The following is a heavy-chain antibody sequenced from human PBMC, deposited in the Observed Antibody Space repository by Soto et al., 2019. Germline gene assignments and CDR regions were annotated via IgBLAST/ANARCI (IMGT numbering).Heavy chain of an antibody. CDR3: AKDQGSSWYEIDY. J-gene: IGHJ4*02. V-gene: IGHV3-23*01. CDR1: GFTFSNYA. Sequence: EVQLLESGGGLVQPGGSLRLSCAASGFTFSNYAVTWVRQAPGKGLEWVSTISGSGGSTYYAASVQGRFTISRDNSKNALYLQMNSLRAEDTAVYYCAKDQGSSWYEIDYWGQGALVTVSS. CDR2: ISGSGGST. D-gene: IGHD6-13*01.